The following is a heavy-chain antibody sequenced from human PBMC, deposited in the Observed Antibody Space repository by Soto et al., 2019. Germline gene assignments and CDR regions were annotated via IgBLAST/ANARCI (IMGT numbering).Heavy chain of an antibody. CDR3: ARAYDSSMNYFDY. Sequence: QVQLVESGGGVVQPGRSLRLSCAASGFTFSSFAIHWVRQAPGMGLEWVSRISYDGSNKYYADSVKGRFTISRDNSKNTLYLQMNSLRAEDTAVYYCARAYDSSMNYFDYWGQGTLVTVSS. J-gene: IGHJ4*02. D-gene: IGHD3-22*01. V-gene: IGHV3-30-3*01. CDR2: ISYDGSNK. CDR1: GFTFSSFA.